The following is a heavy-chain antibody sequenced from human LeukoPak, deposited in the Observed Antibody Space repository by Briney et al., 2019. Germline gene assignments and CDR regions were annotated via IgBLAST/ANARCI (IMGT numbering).Heavy chain of an antibody. CDR3: AKTVSGSHSYQGGDY. Sequence: EAGGSLRLSCAASGFTFSSYAMSWVRQAPGKGLDWVSAISGSGGNTYYADSVKGRFTMYRDNSKNTLYLQMNSLRAEDTAVYFCAKTVSGSHSYQGGDYWGQGTLVTVST. V-gene: IGHV3-23*01. CDR1: GFTFSSYA. D-gene: IGHD3-16*02. CDR2: ISGSGGNT. J-gene: IGHJ4*02.